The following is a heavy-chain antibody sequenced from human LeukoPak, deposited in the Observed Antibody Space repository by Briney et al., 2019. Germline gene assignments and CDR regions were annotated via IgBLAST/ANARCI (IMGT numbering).Heavy chain of an antibody. V-gene: IGHV3-23*01. CDR2: ISDSGGGT. Sequence: GGSLRLSCAASGFSFSSYAMSWVRQAPGKGLEWVSGISDSGGGTYYADSVKGRFTISRDNAKNSLYLQMNSLRAEDTAVYYCARDKTSRYSSSWYGYYYYYYGMDVWGQGTTVTVSS. D-gene: IGHD6-13*01. CDR1: GFSFSSYA. CDR3: ARDKTSRYSSSWYGYYYYYYGMDV. J-gene: IGHJ6*02.